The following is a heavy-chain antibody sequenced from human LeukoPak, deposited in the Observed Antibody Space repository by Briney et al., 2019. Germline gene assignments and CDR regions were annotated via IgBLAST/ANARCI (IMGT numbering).Heavy chain of an antibody. D-gene: IGHD6-19*01. Sequence: SETLSLTCTVSGGSISSSSYYWGWIRQPPGKGLEWIGYIYYSGSTNYNPSLKSRVTISVDTSKNQFSLKLSSVTAADTAVYYCARDSSGWYHYWGQGTLVTVSS. CDR1: GGSISSSSYY. J-gene: IGHJ4*02. CDR3: ARDSSGWYHY. V-gene: IGHV4-61*05. CDR2: IYYSGST.